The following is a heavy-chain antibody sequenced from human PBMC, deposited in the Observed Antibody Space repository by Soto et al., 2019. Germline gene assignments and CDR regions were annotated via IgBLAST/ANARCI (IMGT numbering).Heavy chain of an antibody. CDR2: STPSFPYI. V-gene: IGHV3-21*04. Sequence: EVHLVESGGGLVKPGGSLRLSCAASGFIFSSYGINWVRQAPGKGLEWVSSSTPSFPYISYAQSVKGRFTSSRDNAKKSLYLQMNSLRPEDTAIYYCVRRPENFWSGDSEAFDHWGHGTLVTVSS. J-gene: IGHJ4*01. CDR3: VRRPENFWSGDSEAFDH. CDR1: GFIFSSYG. D-gene: IGHD3-3*01.